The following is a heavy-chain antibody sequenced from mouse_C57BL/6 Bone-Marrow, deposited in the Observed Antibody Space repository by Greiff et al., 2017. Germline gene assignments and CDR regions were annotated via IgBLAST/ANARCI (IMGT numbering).Heavy chain of an antibody. CDR2: INPSTGGT. Sequence: VQLQQSGPELVKPGASVKISCKASGYSFTGYYMNWVKQSPEKSLEWIGEINPSTGGTTYNQKFKAKATLTVDKSSITAYMQLKSLTSEDSAVYYCARNYGSSLWFAYWGQGTLVTVSA. CDR1: GYSFTGYY. V-gene: IGHV1-42*01. CDR3: ARNYGSSLWFAY. J-gene: IGHJ3*01. D-gene: IGHD1-1*01.